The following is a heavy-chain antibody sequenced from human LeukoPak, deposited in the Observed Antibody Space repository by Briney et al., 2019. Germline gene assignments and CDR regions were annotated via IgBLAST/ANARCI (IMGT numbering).Heavy chain of an antibody. D-gene: IGHD6-19*01. CDR1: GFTFRDYH. J-gene: IGHJ4*02. CDR3: AAGRDIAVAGPGGYFDY. CDR2: ISPRGGNM. Sequence: GGSLRLSCAASGFTFRDYHMNWIRQAPGKGLEWVSYISPRGGNMYFADSVKGRFTISRDNAENSLFLQMNSLTADDTAVYYCAAGRDIAVAGPGGYFDYWGQGTLVTVSS. V-gene: IGHV3-11*01.